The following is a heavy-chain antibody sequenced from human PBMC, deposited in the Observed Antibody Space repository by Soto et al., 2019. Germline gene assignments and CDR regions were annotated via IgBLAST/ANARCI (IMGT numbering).Heavy chain of an antibody. D-gene: IGHD6-25*01. CDR2: IYYSGST. Sequence: SETLSLTCTVSGGSISSYYWSWIRQPPGKGLEWIGYIYYSGSTNYNPSLKSRVTISVDTSKNQFSLKLSSVTAADTAMYYCARGTTRRAGFDYWGQGTLVTVSS. CDR1: GGSISSYY. J-gene: IGHJ4*02. CDR3: ARGTTRRAGFDY. V-gene: IGHV4-59*01.